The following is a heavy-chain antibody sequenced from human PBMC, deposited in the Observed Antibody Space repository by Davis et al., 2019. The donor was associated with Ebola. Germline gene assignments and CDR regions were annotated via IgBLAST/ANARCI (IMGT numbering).Heavy chain of an antibody. CDR1: GGSFSGYY. Sequence: SEPLSPTCPVHGGSFSGYYWSWIRQPPGKGLEWIGEINHSGNTNYSPSLRSRVTISVDSSKSQFSLSLRSVTAADTGVYYCARVKIVVVPSARYSWFDPWGQGTPVSVSS. J-gene: IGHJ5*02. V-gene: IGHV4-34*01. CDR2: INHSGNT. CDR3: ARVKIVVVPSARYSWFDP. D-gene: IGHD2-15*01.